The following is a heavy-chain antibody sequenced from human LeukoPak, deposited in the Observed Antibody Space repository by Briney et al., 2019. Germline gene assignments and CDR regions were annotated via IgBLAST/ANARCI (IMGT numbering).Heavy chain of an antibody. CDR3: ARDRGSSSPTGYYYYYGMDV. J-gene: IGHJ6*02. CDR1: GFTVSSNY. D-gene: IGHD6-6*01. V-gene: IGHV3-7*01. CDR2: IKQDGSEK. Sequence: GGSLRLSCAASGFTVSSNYMSWVRQAPGKGLEWVANIKQDGSEKYYVDSVKGRFTISRDNAKNSLYLQMNSLRAEDTAVYYCARDRGSSSPTGYYYYYGMDVWGQGTTVTVSS.